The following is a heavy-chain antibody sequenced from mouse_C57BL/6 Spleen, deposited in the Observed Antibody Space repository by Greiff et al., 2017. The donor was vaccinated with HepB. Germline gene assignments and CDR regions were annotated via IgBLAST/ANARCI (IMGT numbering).Heavy chain of an antibody. Sequence: VQLQQSGPELVKPGASVKISCKASGYSFTGYYMNWVKQSPEKSLEWIGEINPSTGGTTYKQKFKAKATLTVAKSSSTAYMQLKSLTSEDSAVYYCARTGTPPDWYFDVWGTGTTVTVSS. V-gene: IGHV1-42*01. J-gene: IGHJ1*03. CDR3: ARTGTPPDWYFDV. CDR1: GYSFTGYY. CDR2: INPSTGGT. D-gene: IGHD4-1*01.